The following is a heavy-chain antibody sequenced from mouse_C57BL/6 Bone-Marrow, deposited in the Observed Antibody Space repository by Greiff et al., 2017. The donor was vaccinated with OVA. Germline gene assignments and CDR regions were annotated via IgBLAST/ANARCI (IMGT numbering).Heavy chain of an antibody. CDR3: ASAVFAY. Sequence: QVQLQQPGAELVKPGASVKLSCKASGYTFTSYWMQWVKQRPGQGLEWIVEIDPSDSYTNYNQKCKGEATLTVDTSSSTAYMQLSSLTSEDSAVYYCASAVFAYWGQGTLVTVSA. CDR1: GYTFTSYW. CDR2: IDPSDSYT. V-gene: IGHV1-50*01. J-gene: IGHJ3*01.